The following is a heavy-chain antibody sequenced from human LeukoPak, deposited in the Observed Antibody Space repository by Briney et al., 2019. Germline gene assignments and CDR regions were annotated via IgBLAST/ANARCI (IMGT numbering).Heavy chain of an antibody. Sequence: PSETLSLTCAVYGGSFSGYYWSWIRQPPGKGLEWIGEINHSGSTNYNPSLKSRVTISVDTSKNQFSLKLSSVTAADTAVYYCARGGVIWFGELINDYWGQGTLVTVSS. CDR3: ARGGVIWFGELINDY. V-gene: IGHV4-34*01. D-gene: IGHD3-10*01. CDR1: GGSFSGYY. J-gene: IGHJ4*02. CDR2: INHSGST.